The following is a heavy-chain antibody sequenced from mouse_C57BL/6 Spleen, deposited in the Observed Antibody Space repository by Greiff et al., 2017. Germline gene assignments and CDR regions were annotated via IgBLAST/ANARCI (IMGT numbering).Heavy chain of an antibody. V-gene: IGHV8-12*01. J-gene: IGHJ1*03. Sequence: QVTLKESGPGILQSSQTLSLTCSFSGFSLSTSGMGVSWLRPPSGHGLEWLAHIYSDDDNRYNPSPKSRLTIAKNTARNQVCLKISGVDAADTATYDCGRDYSYFDVWGTGTTVTVSS. CDR1: GFSLSTSGMG. CDR2: IYSDDDN. CDR3: GRDYSYFDV.